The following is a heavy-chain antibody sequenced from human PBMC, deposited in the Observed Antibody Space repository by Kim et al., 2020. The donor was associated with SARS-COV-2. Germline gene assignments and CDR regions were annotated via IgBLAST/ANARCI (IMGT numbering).Heavy chain of an antibody. J-gene: IGHJ6*01. CDR1: GGSFSGYY. CDR2: INHSGST. V-gene: IGHV4-34*01. D-gene: IGHD2-21*02. Sequence: SETLSLTCAVYGGSFSGYYWSWIRQPPGKGLEWIGEINHSGSTNYNPSLKSRVTISVDTSKNQFSLKLSSVTAADPAVYYCARGFRRYYIGVVTAIRYY. CDR3: ARGFRRYYIGVVTAIRYY.